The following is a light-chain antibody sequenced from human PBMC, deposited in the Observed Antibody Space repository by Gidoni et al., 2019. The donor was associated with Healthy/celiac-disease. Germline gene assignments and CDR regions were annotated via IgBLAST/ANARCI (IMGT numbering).Light chain of an antibody. V-gene: IGLV1-51*01. CDR1: SSNIGNNY. Sequence: QKVTISCSGSSSNIGNNYVSWYQQLPGTAPKLLIYDNNKRPSGIPDRFSGSKSGTSATLGITGLQTGDEADYYCGTWDSSLSAGVFGGGTKLTVL. J-gene: IGLJ2*01. CDR2: DNN. CDR3: GTWDSSLSAGV.